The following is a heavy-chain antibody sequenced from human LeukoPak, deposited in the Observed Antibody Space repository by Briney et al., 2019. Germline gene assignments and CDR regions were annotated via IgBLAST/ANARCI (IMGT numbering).Heavy chain of an antibody. CDR1: GYTLTELS. D-gene: IGHD2-21*01. CDR2: INPTGGST. Sequence: ASVKVSCKVSGYTLTELSMHWARQAPGKGLEWMGKINPTGGSTTYAQKFQGRVTMTRDMSTNTVYMELSSLRSEDTAVYYCARQGRGGSYSAFSWFDPWGQGTLVTVSS. J-gene: IGHJ5*02. CDR3: ARQGRGGSYSAFSWFDP. V-gene: IGHV1-46*01.